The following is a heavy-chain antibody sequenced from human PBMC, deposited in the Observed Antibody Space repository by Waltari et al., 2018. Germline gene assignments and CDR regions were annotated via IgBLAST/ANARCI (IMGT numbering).Heavy chain of an antibody. CDR3: ARNTLSLDYSHYYYYGMDV. Sequence: QLQLQESGPGLVKPSETLSLTCTVSGGSISSSSYYWGWIRQPPGKGLEWIGSIYYSGTTYYNPSLKSRVTISVDTSKNQFSLKLSSVTAADTAVYYCARNTLSLDYSHYYYYGMDVWGQGTTVTVSS. CDR1: GGSISSSSYY. J-gene: IGHJ6*02. CDR2: IYYSGTT. D-gene: IGHD4-4*01. V-gene: IGHV4-39*01.